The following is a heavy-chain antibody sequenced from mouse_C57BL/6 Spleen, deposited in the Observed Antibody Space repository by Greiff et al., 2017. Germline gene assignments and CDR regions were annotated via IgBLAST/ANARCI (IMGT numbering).Heavy chain of an antibody. V-gene: IGHV7-1*01. CDR3: ARDAPYYMGAMDY. CDR1: GFTFSDFY. Sequence: EVKLMESGGGLVQSGRSLRLSCATSGFTFSDFYMEWVRQAPGKGLEWIAASRNKANDYTTKYSASVKGRFIVSRDTSQSILYLQMNALRAEDTAIYYCARDAPYYMGAMDYWGQGTSVTVSS. CDR2: SRNKANDYTT. J-gene: IGHJ4*01. D-gene: IGHD2-12*01.